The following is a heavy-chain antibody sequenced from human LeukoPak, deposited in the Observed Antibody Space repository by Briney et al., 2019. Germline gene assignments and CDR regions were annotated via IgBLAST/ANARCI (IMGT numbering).Heavy chain of an antibody. J-gene: IGHJ4*02. Sequence: GGSLRLSRAASGFTFSSYEMNWVRQAPGKGLEWVSYISSSGSTIYYADSVKGRFTISRDNAKNSLYLQMNSLRAEDTAVYYCAGGYSGSYGDLDYWGQGTLVTVSS. D-gene: IGHD1-26*01. CDR2: ISSSGSTI. CDR1: GFTFSSYE. V-gene: IGHV3-48*03. CDR3: AGGYSGSYGDLDY.